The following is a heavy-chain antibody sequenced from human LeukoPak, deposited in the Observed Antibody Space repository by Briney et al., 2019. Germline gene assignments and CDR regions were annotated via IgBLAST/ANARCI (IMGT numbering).Heavy chain of an antibody. D-gene: IGHD3-16*01. CDR1: GFTFSTYS. CDR3: ARDLIGGLD. CDR2: INQDGSET. Sequence: GGSLRLSCAVSGFTFSTYSMSWVRQAPGKGLEWVANINQDGSETNYVDSVKGRFTISRDNAKNSLYLQMNSLRAEDTAVYYCARDLIGGLDWGQGTLVTVSS. V-gene: IGHV3-7*01. J-gene: IGHJ4*02.